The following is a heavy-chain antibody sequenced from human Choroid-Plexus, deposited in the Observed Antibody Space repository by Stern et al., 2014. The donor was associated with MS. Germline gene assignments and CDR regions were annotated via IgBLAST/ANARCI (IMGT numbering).Heavy chain of an antibody. Sequence: VQLVESGAGVIQPGRSLSLSCDASGFTISTYAMHWVRQAPGKGLEWVGFVSYDGTQRNATDSVKARLTISRDNPKNTLYLHMNSLRDEDTAVYFCARGGRGVGLEYWGQGALVTVSS. CDR3: ARGGRGVGLEY. V-gene: IGHV3-30-3*01. J-gene: IGHJ4*02. CDR2: VSYDGTQR. D-gene: IGHD3-10*01. CDR1: GFTISTYA.